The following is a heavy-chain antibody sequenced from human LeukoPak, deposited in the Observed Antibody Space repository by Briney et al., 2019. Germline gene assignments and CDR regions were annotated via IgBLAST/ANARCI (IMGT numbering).Heavy chain of an antibody. CDR3: ASKSSDHGELRFDY. Sequence: SETLSLTCTMSSDSTNTYFWSWIRQPPGKGLEWIGYIYYTGTTNYNPSLKSRVTISVDTYKNQFSLRLSSVAAADTAVYYCASKSSDHGELRFDYWGQGTLVTVSS. CDR1: SDSTNTYF. J-gene: IGHJ4*02. V-gene: IGHV4-59*01. CDR2: IYYTGTT. D-gene: IGHD4-17*01.